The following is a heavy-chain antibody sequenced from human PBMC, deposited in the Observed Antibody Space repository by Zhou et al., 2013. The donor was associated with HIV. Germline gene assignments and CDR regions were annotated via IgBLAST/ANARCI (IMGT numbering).Heavy chain of an antibody. D-gene: IGHD2-2*01. CDR2: VIPTFGSR. J-gene: IGHJ6*02. CDR3: ARDLLPTTSWTDFYYYGLNV. CDR1: GGNFRSYL. V-gene: IGHV1-69*05. Sequence: QVQLVQSGAEVRRPGSTVKVSCKASGGNFRSYLFSWVRQAPGQGLEWMGGVIPTFGSRNYAQKFQDRVTISTDESTSTVYMEVSSLRFEDTAVYYCARDLLPTTSWTDFYYYGLNVWGQGTTVTVSS.